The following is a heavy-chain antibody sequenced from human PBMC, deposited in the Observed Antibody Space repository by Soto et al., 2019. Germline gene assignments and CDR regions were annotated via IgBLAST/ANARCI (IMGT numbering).Heavy chain of an antibody. CDR3: AKPSHEMLTGYSPFDH. CDR2: IRDTGGYT. Sequence: EVQLLESGGGLVQPGGSLRLSCVASGFTFSGYAMSLVRQAPGKGLQWVSAIRDTGGYTYYAASVKGRFTLSRDNSKSTWFLQMDRLAADDSALYYCAKPSHEMLTGYSPFDHWGQGTLVTVSS. CDR1: GFTFSGYA. J-gene: IGHJ4*02. D-gene: IGHD3-9*01. V-gene: IGHV3-23*01.